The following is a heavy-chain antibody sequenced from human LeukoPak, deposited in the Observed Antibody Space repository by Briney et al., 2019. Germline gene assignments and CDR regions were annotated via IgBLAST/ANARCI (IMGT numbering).Heavy chain of an antibody. CDR2: ISWNSGSI. D-gene: IGHD6-13*01. V-gene: IGHV3-9*01. Sequence: GGSLRLSCAASGFTFDDYAMHWVRQAPGKGLEWVSGISWNSGSIGYADSVKGRFTISRDNAKNSLYLQMNSLRAEDTALYYCASSPNGSPYQQLVFDYWGQGTLVTVSS. J-gene: IGHJ4*02. CDR1: GFTFDDYA. CDR3: ASSPNGSPYQQLVFDY.